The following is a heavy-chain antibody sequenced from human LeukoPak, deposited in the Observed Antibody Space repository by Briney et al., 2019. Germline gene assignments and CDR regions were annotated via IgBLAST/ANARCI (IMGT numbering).Heavy chain of an antibody. J-gene: IGHJ5*02. CDR1: GFTGSHNY. V-gene: IGHV3-53*01. CDR2: THSSGGT. D-gene: IGHD4-17*01. CDR3: IVFGDSNH. Sequence: GGSLRLSCAASGFTGSHNYMSWVRQAPGKGLEWASATHSSGGTYYADSVKGRFTISRDTSKNTLYLRINSLSVEDTAVYYCIVFGDSNHWGQGTLVTVSS.